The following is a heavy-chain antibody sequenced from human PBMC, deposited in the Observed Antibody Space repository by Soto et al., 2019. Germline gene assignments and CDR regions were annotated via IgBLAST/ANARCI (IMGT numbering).Heavy chain of an antibody. D-gene: IGHD2-2*01. CDR3: AREGYCSTSNCLLGLDV. CDR2: IYSSGST. CDR1: GFTVSTSY. V-gene: IGHV3-53*01. J-gene: IGHJ6*02. Sequence: EVQLVESGGGLVQPGGSLRLSCAASGFTVSTSYLSWVRQAPGKGLEWVSVIYSSGSTYYADSLKGRFSISRDDSKNTLYLQINSLRVEDTAVYYCAREGYCSTSNCLLGLDVWGQGTTVTVSS.